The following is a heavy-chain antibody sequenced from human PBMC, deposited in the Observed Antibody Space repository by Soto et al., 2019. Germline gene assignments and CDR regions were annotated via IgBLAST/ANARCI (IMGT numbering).Heavy chain of an antibody. D-gene: IGHD2-21*02. Sequence: GESLKISCKGSGYSFTSYWIGWVRQMPGKGLEWMGIIYPGDSDTRYSPSFQGQVTISADESISPAYLQWSSLKASDTAMYYCARGVYCGGDCYEEGILVYWGQGTLVTVSS. CDR3: ARGVYCGGDCYEEGILVY. CDR1: GYSFTSYW. CDR2: IYPGDSDT. V-gene: IGHV5-51*01. J-gene: IGHJ4*02.